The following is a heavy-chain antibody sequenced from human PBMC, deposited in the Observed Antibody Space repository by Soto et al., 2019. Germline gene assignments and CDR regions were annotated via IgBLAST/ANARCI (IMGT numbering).Heavy chain of an antibody. V-gene: IGHV3-30-3*01. Sequence: GGSLRLSCAASGFTFSSYAMHWVRQAPGKGLEWVAVISYDGSNKYYADSVKGRFTISRDNSKNTLYLQMNSLRAEDTAVYYCARDGGGIAAHNWFDPWGQGTLVTVSS. CDR1: GFTFSSYA. J-gene: IGHJ5*02. CDR2: ISYDGSNK. D-gene: IGHD6-6*01. CDR3: ARDGGGIAAHNWFDP.